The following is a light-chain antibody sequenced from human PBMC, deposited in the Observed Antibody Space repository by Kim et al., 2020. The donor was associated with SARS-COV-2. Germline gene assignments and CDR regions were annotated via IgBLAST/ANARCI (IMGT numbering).Light chain of an antibody. CDR2: EDY. J-gene: IGLJ3*02. V-gene: IGLV6-57*02. CDR3: QYFGGGNRV. Sequence: GQAVIISCTDNSGSSANDYVQWYQQPPGTATIVVIYEDYKSPGGVHGLFSGSNDSSYTSASPIISGLKTEEEDDYYRQYFGGGNRVFGGGTQLTVL. CDR1: SGSSANDY.